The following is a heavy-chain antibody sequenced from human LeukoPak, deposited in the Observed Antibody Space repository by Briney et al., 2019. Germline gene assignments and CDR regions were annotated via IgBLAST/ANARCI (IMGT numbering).Heavy chain of an antibody. CDR3: ARDFLNDSSGYYSPGY. V-gene: IGHV1-46*01. D-gene: IGHD3-22*01. Sequence: ASVKVSCKASGYTFISYYMHWVRQAPGQGLEWMGLINPSGANTTYAQKFQGRVTMTRDMSTSTVYMELSSLRSEDTAVYYCARDFLNDSSGYYSPGYWGQGTLVTVSS. J-gene: IGHJ4*02. CDR1: GYTFISYY. CDR2: INPSGANT.